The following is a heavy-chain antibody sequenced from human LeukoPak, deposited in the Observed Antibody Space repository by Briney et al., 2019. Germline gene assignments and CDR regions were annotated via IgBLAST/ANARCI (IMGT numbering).Heavy chain of an antibody. D-gene: IGHD3-10*01. V-gene: IGHV4-4*07. CDR2: IYTSGST. Sequence: PSETLSLTCTVSGGSISSYYWSWIRQPAGKGLEWIGRIYTSGSTNYNPSLKSRVTMSVDTSKNQFSLKLSSVTAADTALYYCARGDASGSYYPFFDSWGEEPWSPSPQ. CDR1: GGSISSYY. CDR3: ARGDASGSYYPFFDS. J-gene: IGHJ4*02.